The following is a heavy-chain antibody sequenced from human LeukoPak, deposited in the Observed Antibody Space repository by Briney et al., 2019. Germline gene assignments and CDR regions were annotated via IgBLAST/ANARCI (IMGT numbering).Heavy chain of an antibody. D-gene: IGHD3-10*01. J-gene: IGHJ4*02. CDR3: ARDKPVRGVIYPFDY. CDR1: GFTFSSYS. Sequence: GGSLRLSCAASGFTFSSYSMNWVRQAPGKGLEWVSSISSSSSYIYYADSVKGRFTISRDNAKNSLYLQMNSLRAEDTAVYYCARDKPVRGVIYPFDYWGQGTLVTVSS. CDR2: ISSSSSYI. V-gene: IGHV3-21*01.